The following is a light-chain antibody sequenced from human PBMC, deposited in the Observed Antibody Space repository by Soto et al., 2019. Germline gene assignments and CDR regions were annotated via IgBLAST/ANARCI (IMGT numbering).Light chain of an antibody. CDR2: EVS. CDR3: SSYTSSITPYV. Sequence: HSALTQPASVSGSPGQSITISCTGTSSDVGGYNYVSWYQQHPGKAPKLMIFEVSNRPSGVSNRFSGSKSVITASLTISGLQAEDEADYYCSSYTSSITPYVFGT. V-gene: IGLV2-14*01. CDR1: SSDVGGYNY. J-gene: IGLJ1*01.